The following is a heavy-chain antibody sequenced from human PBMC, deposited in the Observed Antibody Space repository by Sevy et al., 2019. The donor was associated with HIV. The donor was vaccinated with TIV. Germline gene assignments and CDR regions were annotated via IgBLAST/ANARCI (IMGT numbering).Heavy chain of an antibody. CDR2: IWYDGSNK. CDR1: GFTFSSYG. J-gene: IGHJ4*02. CDR3: ARNPEPYYDFWSGLEYYFDY. D-gene: IGHD3-3*01. Sequence: GGSLRLSCAASGFTFSSYGMHWVRQAPGKGLEWVAVIWYDGSNKYYADSVKGRFTISRDNSKNTLYLQMNSLRAEDTAVYYCARNPEPYYDFWSGLEYYFDYWGQGTLVTDSS. V-gene: IGHV3-33*01.